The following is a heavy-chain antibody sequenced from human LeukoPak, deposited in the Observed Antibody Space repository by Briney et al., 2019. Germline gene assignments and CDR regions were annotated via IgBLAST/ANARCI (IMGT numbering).Heavy chain of an antibody. D-gene: IGHD5-18*01. CDR3: ARERGSYGYYYYGMDV. Sequence: SVKVSCKASGGTFSSYAISWVRQAPGQGLEWMGGIVPIFGTANYAQKFQGRVTITADESTSTAYMELSSLRSEDTAVYYCARERGSYGYYYYGMDVWGKGTTVTVSS. CDR2: IVPIFGTA. CDR1: GGTFSSYA. J-gene: IGHJ6*04. V-gene: IGHV1-69*01.